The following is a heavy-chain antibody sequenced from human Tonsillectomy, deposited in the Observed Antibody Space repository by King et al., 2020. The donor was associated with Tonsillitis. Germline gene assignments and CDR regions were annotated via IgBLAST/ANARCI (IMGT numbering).Heavy chain of an antibody. CDR1: GFTFSSYA. V-gene: IGHV3-23*04. CDR3: AKARRRALLWFGERYWNY. CDR2: IIVSGGST. D-gene: IGHD3-10*01. J-gene: IGHJ4*02. Sequence: VQLVESGGGLVQPGGSLRLSCAASGFTFSSYARRWVRQAPGKGLEWVSAIIVSGGSTYYADSVKGRFTTARDNSKNTLYLQMNSLRAEDTAVYYCAKARRRALLWFGERYWNYWGQGTLVTVSS.